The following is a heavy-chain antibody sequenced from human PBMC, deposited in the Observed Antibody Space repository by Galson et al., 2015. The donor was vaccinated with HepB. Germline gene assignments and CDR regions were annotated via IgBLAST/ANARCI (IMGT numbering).Heavy chain of an antibody. J-gene: IGHJ1*01. V-gene: IGHV3-21*01. CDR2: ISSSSSYI. D-gene: IGHD4-23*01. Sequence: SLRLSCAASGFTFSSYSMNWVRQAPGKGPEWVSSISSSSSYIYYADSVKGRFTISRDNAKNSLYLQMNSLRAEDTAVYYCARTNGGNSRADFQHWGQGTLVTVSS. CDR1: GFTFSSYS. CDR3: ARTNGGNSRADFQH.